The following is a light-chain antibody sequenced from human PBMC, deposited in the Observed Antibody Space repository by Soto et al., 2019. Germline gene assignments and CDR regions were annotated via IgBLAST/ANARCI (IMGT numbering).Light chain of an antibody. J-gene: IGLJ2*01. CDR2: ATD. CDR3: ATWDDSLNGPQ. Sequence: QSVLTQPPSASGTPGQRVTICCAGSRFNVGRNAVSWYQQVPGMAPKLLVFATDKRPSGVPDRFSGSASGASASLAISGLQSEDEADYYCATWDDSLNGPQFGGGTKVTVL. V-gene: IGLV1-44*01. CDR1: RFNVGRNA.